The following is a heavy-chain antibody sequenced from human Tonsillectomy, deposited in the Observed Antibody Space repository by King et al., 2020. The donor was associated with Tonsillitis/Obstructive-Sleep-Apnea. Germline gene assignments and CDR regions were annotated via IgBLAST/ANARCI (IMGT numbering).Heavy chain of an antibody. V-gene: IGHV5-51*01. J-gene: IGHJ3*02. CDR2: IHPGDSDT. CDR3: ARCFYYGSGSYYMAASDI. D-gene: IGHD3-10*01. CDR1: GYSFTNYW. Sequence: VQLVESGAEVKKPGESLKISCKGSGYSFTNYWIGWVRQKPGKGLEWMGIIHPGDSDTRYRPSFQGQFSADKSISTAYLQWSSLKASDTAIYYCARCFYYGSGSYYMAASDIWGQGTMVIVSS.